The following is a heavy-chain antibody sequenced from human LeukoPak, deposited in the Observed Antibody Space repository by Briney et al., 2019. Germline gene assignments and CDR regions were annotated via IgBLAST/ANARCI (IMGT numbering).Heavy chain of an antibody. J-gene: IGHJ4*02. V-gene: IGHV3-11*01. CDR1: GFTFSDYY. CDR3: ASQLSSYGDYSDY. CDR2: ISSSGSTI. D-gene: IGHD4-17*01. Sequence: PGGSLRLSCAASGFTFSDYYMSWIRQAPGKGLEWVSYISSSGSTIYYADSVKGRFTISRDNAKNSLYLQMNSLRAEDTAVYYCASQLSSYGDYSDYWGQGTLVTVSS.